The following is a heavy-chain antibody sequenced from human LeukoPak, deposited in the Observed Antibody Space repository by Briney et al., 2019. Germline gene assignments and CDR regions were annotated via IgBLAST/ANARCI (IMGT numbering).Heavy chain of an antibody. CDR2: IYYSGST. D-gene: IGHD4-17*01. Sequence: SETLSLTCTVSGGSINSYYWSWIRQPPGKGLEWIGYIYYSGSTNYNPSLKSRVTISVDTSRNQFSLKLSSVTAADTAVYYCASTVTPRKYYFDYWGQGTLVTVSS. V-gene: IGHV4-59*01. J-gene: IGHJ4*02. CDR1: GGSINSYY. CDR3: ASTVTPRKYYFDY.